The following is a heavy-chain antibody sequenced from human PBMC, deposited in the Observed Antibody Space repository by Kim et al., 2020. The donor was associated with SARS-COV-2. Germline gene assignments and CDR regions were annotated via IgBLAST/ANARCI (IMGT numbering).Heavy chain of an antibody. CDR3: ARAYSSGWAYFDS. Sequence: YDDTEKGRLTNSRENAENSLYLQMNGLRAEDTAVYYCARAYSSGWAYFDSWGQGTLVTVSS. D-gene: IGHD6-19*01. V-gene: IGHV3-21*01. J-gene: IGHJ4*02.